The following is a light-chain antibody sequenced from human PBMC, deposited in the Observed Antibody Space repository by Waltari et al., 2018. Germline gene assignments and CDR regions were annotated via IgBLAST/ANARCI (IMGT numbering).Light chain of an antibody. V-gene: IGKV2-28*01. CDR2: LGS. Sequence: DIVMTQSPLSLPVTPGEPASLSCRSSQSLLHSNGYNFLDWYLQKPGQSPQLLIYLGSNRASGVPDRFRGSGTGTDFTLKISRVEAEDVGVYYCMQALQTPLYTFGQGTKLEIK. CDR3: MQALQTPLYT. J-gene: IGKJ2*01. CDR1: QSLLHSNGYNF.